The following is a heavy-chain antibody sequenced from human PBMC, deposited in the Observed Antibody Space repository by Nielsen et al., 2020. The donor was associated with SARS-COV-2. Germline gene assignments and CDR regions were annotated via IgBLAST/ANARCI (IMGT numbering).Heavy chain of an antibody. D-gene: IGHD2-15*01. J-gene: IGHJ4*02. V-gene: IGHV1-46*01. CDR2: INSSGGRT. CDR3: ARGGLVVVDSFDY. CDR1: GYTLTSHY. Sequence: SVQVSCKTSGYTLTSHYVHWVRQAPGQGLEWMGLINSSGGRTIYAQMFQGRVTVTRDTSTSTVYMELSSLRSEDTAVYYCARGGLVVVDSFDYWGQGTLVTVSS.